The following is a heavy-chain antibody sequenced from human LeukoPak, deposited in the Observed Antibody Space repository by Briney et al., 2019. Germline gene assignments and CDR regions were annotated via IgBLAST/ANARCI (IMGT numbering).Heavy chain of an antibody. Sequence: SVKVSCKASGGTFSSYAVSWVRQAPGQGLEWMGRIIPILGIANYAQKFQGRVTITADKSTSTAYMELSSLRSEDTAVYYCARDIRSLGYCSGGSCLDWGQGTLVTVSS. CDR2: IIPILGIA. V-gene: IGHV1-69*04. CDR3: ARDIRSLGYCSGGSCLD. J-gene: IGHJ4*02. D-gene: IGHD2-15*01. CDR1: GGTFSSYA.